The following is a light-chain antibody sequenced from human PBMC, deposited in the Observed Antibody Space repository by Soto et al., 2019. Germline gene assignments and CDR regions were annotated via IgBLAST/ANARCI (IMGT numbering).Light chain of an antibody. CDR3: QQASSFPLT. CDR1: QPISSW. J-gene: IGKJ4*01. CDR2: SAS. V-gene: IGKV1-12*01. Sequence: IPMTQSPSSVSASVGDRVTITCRASQPISSWLAWYQQKPGQPPNLLIYSASTLRSGVPSRFSGSESGTVFTLTISNLQPEDFATYYCQQASSFPLTFGGGTKVAVK.